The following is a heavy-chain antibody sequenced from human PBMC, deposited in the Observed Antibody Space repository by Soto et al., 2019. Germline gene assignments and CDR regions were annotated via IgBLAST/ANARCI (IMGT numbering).Heavy chain of an antibody. CDR1: GFTFDDYA. Sequence: GGSLRLSCAASGFTFDDYAMHWVRQAPGKGLEWVSGISWNSGSIGYADSVKGRFTISRDNVKNSLYLQMNSLRAEDTALYYCAKDISGGDLHYAFDIWGQGTMVTVSS. V-gene: IGHV3-9*01. CDR2: ISWNSGSI. CDR3: AKDISGGDLHYAFDI. J-gene: IGHJ3*02. D-gene: IGHD2-21*01.